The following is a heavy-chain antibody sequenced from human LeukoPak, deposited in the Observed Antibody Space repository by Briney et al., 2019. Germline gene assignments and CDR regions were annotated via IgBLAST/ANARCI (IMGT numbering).Heavy chain of an antibody. J-gene: IGHJ3*02. V-gene: IGHV1-69*04. CDR2: IIPILGIA. CDR1: GGTFSSYA. CDR3: ARVGYGDYDAFDI. Sequence: SVKVSCKASGGTFSSYAISWVRQAPGQGLEWMGRIIPILGIANYAQKFQGRVTITADKSTSTAYMELSSLRSEDTAVYYCARVGYGDYDAFDIWGQGTMVTVSS. D-gene: IGHD4-17*01.